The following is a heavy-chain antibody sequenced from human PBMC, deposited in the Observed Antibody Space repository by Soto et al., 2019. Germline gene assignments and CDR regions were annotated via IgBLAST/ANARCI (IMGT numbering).Heavy chain of an antibody. J-gene: IGHJ6*02. CDR3: AKVGEYQTYYYGMDV. CDR2: ISGSGGST. V-gene: IGHV3-23*01. CDR1: GFTFSSYA. Sequence: QTGGSLRLSCAASGFTFSSYAMSWVRQAPGKGLEWVSAISGSGGSTYYADSVKGRFTISRDNSKNTLYLQMNSLRAEDTAVYYCAKVGEYQTYYYGMDVWGQGTTVTVSS. D-gene: IGHD2-2*01.